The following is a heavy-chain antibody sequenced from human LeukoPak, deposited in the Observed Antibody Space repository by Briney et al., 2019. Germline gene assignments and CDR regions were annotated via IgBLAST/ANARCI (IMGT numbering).Heavy chain of an antibody. J-gene: IGHJ5*02. CDR1: GGSISSSDYY. CDR2: IYYSGST. D-gene: IGHD1-14*01. V-gene: IGHV4-39*01. Sequence: PSETLSLTCTVSGGSISSSDYYWGWIRQPRGKGLEWIGTIYYSGSTYYNPSLKSRVTISVDTSKNQFSLKLSSVTAADRAVYYCARLNKPGWFDPWGQGTLVTVSS. CDR3: ARLNKPGWFDP.